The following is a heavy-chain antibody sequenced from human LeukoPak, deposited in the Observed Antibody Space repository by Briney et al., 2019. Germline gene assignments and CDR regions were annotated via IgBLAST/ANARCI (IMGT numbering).Heavy chain of an antibody. CDR2: IIPIFGTA. CDR3: ARQTIAARPFWFDP. V-gene: IGHV1-69*13. CDR1: GGTFGSYA. D-gene: IGHD6-6*01. J-gene: IGHJ5*02. Sequence: EASVKVSCKASGGTFGSYAISWVRQAPGQGLEWMGGIIPIFGTANYAQKFQGRVTITADESTSTAYMELSSLRSEDTAVYYCARQTIAARPFWFDPWGQGTLVTVSS.